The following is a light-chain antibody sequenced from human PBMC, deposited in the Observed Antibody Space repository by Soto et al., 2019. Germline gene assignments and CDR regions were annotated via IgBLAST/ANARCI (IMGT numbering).Light chain of an antibody. CDR3: ASWDTSLSGII. CDR1: SSNIGNNY. V-gene: IGLV1-51*01. J-gene: IGLJ2*01. Sequence: QSVLTQPPSVSAAPGQKVTISCSGGSSNIGNNYVSWYQQLPGTAPKLLIYDNNKRPSGIPDRFSGSKSGTSATLGISGLRTGDEADYYCASWDTSLSGIIFGGGTKLTVL. CDR2: DNN.